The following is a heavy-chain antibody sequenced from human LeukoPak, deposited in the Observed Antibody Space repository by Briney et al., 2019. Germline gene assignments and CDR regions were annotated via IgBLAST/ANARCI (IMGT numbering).Heavy chain of an antibody. Sequence: SETLSLTCTVSGGSISSSSYYWGWIRQPPGKGLEWIGSIYYSGSTYYNPPLKSRVTISVDTSKNQFSLKLSSVTAADTAVYYCARLGYCSSTSCYVPFLDYMDVWGKGTTVTVSS. CDR2: IYYSGST. V-gene: IGHV4-39*01. CDR1: GGSISSSSYY. J-gene: IGHJ6*03. CDR3: ARLGYCSSTSCYVPFLDYMDV. D-gene: IGHD2-2*01.